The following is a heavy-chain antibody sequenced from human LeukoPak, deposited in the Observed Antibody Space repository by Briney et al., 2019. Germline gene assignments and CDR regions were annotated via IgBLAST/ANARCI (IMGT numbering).Heavy chain of an antibody. J-gene: IGHJ4*02. CDR3: AHRDPDTASSCIYFDY. V-gene: IGHV2-5*02. CDR1: GFSLSSRGVN. CDR2: IYCDGDK. D-gene: IGHD6-13*01. Sequence: SGPSLSNPTQTLTLTCAFSGFSLSSRGVNVGWIRESSRKTLEWLALIYCDGDKRYRPSMRRRPTVTKDTSKNQVVIIMTNMEPVDPAPYYCAHRDPDTASSCIYFDYWGQGTLVTVSS.